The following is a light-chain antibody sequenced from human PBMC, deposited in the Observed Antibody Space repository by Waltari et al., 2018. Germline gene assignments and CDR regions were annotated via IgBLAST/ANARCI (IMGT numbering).Light chain of an antibody. V-gene: IGLV6-57*03. CDR3: QSYGDNYQLV. CDR1: SGSITRNY. CDR2: EDD. Sequence: NFILTQPHSVSESPGKTVTISCTRSSGSITRNYVPLYQQRPGSAPTNVIYEDDQRPSGVPDRFSGSVDRSSNSVSLTISGLETEDEADYYCQSYGDNYQLVFGGGTKLTVL. J-gene: IGLJ2*01.